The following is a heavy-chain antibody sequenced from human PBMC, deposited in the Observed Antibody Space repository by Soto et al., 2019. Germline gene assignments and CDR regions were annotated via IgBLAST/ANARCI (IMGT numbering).Heavy chain of an antibody. J-gene: IGHJ5*02. CDR1: GGSISSSSYY. Sequence: SETLSLTCTVSGGSISSSSYYWGWIRQPPGKGLEWIGSIYYSGSTYYNPSLKSRVTISVDTSKNQFSLKLSSVTAADTAVYYCARHSAVTTGFAWFDPWGQGTLVTV. D-gene: IGHD4-4*01. CDR2: IYYSGST. V-gene: IGHV4-39*01. CDR3: ARHSAVTTGFAWFDP.